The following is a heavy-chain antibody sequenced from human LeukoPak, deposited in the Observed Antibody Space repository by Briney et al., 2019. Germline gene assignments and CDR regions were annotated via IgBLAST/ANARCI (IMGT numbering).Heavy chain of an antibody. V-gene: IGHV1-46*01. Sequence: ASVPVSCKASGYSFTNYYMHWVRQAPGRGLEWMTMINPSGGSTTYAQNFQDRVTVTRDMSTSTVYMELSSLTSEDTAVYYCARTRGYYFGYWGQGTLVTVSA. J-gene: IGHJ4*02. CDR3: ARTRGYYFGY. CDR1: GYSFTNYY. CDR2: INPSGGST.